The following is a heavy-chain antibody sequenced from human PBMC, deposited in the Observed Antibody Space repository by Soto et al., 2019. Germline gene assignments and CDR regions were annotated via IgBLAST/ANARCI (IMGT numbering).Heavy chain of an antibody. CDR3: ARQLKDYYDSSGHPYYYYYYGLDV. CDR1: GYSFTSYW. CDR2: IYPGDSDT. D-gene: IGHD3-22*01. J-gene: IGHJ6*04. V-gene: IGHV5-51*01. Sequence: RESLRISCKGSGYSFTSYWIGWVRQMPGKGLEWMGIIYPGDSDTRYSPSFQGQVTISADKSISTAYLQWSSLKASDTAMYYCARQLKDYYDSSGHPYYYYYYGLDVRGKGTKVTLS.